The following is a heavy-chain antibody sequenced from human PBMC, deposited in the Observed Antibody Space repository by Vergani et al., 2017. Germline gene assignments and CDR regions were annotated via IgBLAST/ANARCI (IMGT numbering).Heavy chain of an antibody. CDR1: GGSISSGSYY. V-gene: IGHV4-61*02. J-gene: IGHJ5*02. CDR2: IYTSGST. Sequence: QVQLQESGPGLVKPSQTLSLTCTVSGGSISSGSYYWSWIRQPAGKGLEWIGRIYTSGSTNYNPSLKSRVTISVDTSKNQFSLKLSSVTAADTAVYYCARDATTVTANWFDPWGQGTLVTVSS. CDR3: ARDATTVTANWFDP. D-gene: IGHD4-17*01.